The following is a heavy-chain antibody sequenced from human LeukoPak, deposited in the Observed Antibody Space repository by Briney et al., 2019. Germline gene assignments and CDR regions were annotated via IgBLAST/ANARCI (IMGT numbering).Heavy chain of an antibody. D-gene: IGHD1-26*01. V-gene: IGHV1-69*06. J-gene: IGHJ6*03. CDR2: IIPIFGTA. Sequence: GASVKVSCKASGGTFSSYAISWVRQAPGQGPEWMGGIIPIFGTANYAQKFQGRVTITADKSTSTAYMELSSLRSEDTAVYYCARCYYPSYYYYYYMDVWGKGTTVTVSS. CDR3: ARCYYPSYYYYYYMDV. CDR1: GGTFSSYA.